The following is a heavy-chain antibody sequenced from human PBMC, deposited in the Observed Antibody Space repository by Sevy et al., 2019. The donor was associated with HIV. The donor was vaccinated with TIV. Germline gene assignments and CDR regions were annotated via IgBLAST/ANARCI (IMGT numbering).Heavy chain of an antibody. Sequence: SETLSLTCAVSGGSISSSNWWSWVRQPPGKGLEWIGESYHSGSTSYNPSLKSRIIISVDKSKNQFSLKLSSVTAADTAVYYCARAVTMDYYYGLDVWGQGTTVTVSS. CDR1: GGSISSSNW. D-gene: IGHD3-10*01. J-gene: IGHJ6*02. CDR2: SYHSGST. V-gene: IGHV4-4*02. CDR3: ARAVTMDYYYGLDV.